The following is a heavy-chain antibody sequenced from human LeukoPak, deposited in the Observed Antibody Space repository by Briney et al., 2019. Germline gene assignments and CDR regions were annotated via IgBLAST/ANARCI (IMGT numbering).Heavy chain of an antibody. V-gene: IGHV3-21*01. Sequence: GGSLRLSCAAAGFTFSTYNMNWVRQAPGKGLEWVSSISSSSSYIYYADSVKGRFTISRDNAKNSLYLQMNSLRAEDTAVYYCASLSTASPFDYWGQGTLVTVSS. CDR2: ISSSSSYI. J-gene: IGHJ4*02. CDR1: GFTFSTYN. CDR3: ASLSTASPFDY. D-gene: IGHD2-2*01.